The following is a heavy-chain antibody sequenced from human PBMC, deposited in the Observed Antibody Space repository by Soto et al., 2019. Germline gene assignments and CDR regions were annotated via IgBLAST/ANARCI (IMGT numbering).Heavy chain of an antibody. J-gene: IGHJ5*01. Sequence: QVQLQESGPGLVKPSETLSLTCTVSSDSFGTYIWSWVRQPAGKGLGWIGHIDASGRINYNPSVKSRVTMSMDTSKTQFSLNLTSVTAADTAVYYCARGSRDCSGGSCYSWDSWGQGTLVTVSS. D-gene: IGHD2-15*01. CDR2: IDASGRI. V-gene: IGHV4-4*07. CDR3: ARGSRDCSGGSCYSWDS. CDR1: SDSFGTYI.